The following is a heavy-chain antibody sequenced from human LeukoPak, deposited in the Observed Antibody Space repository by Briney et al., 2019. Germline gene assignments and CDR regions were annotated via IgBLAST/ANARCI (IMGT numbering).Heavy chain of an antibody. CDR1: GYTFIDYH. J-gene: IGHJ6*02. D-gene: IGHD3-9*01. Sequence: ASVKVSCKPSGYTFIDYHIHWVRQAPGQGLEWMGWISANSGVTKYAQKFQGRVTMTSDTSISTAYMELTRLRSDDTAVYYCARDTSHYDLLTGSRDFYSGVDVWGQGTTVSVSS. V-gene: IGHV1-2*02. CDR3: ARDTSHYDLLTGSRDFYSGVDV. CDR2: ISANSGVT.